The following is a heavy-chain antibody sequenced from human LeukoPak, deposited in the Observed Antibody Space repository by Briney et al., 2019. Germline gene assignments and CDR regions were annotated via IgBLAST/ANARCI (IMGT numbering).Heavy chain of an antibody. Sequence: GGSLRLSCAASGFTVSTYYMTWVRQAPGKGLECVSVIYSGGSTYYADSVKGRFTVSRDNSKNTLYLQMNSLGAEDTAMYYCAKGLGYCTSTTCLLPFDYWGQGTLVTVSS. J-gene: IGHJ4*02. CDR2: IYSGGST. CDR1: GFTVSTYY. D-gene: IGHD2-2*01. CDR3: AKGLGYCTSTTCLLPFDY. V-gene: IGHV3-53*01.